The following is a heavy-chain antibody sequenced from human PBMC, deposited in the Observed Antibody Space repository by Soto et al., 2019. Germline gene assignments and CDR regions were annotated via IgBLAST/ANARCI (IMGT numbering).Heavy chain of an antibody. V-gene: IGHV1-8*01. D-gene: IGHD7-27*01. Sequence: GASVKVSCKASGYTFSSYDINWMRQATGQGLEWMGWMNPNNGNTGYAQKFQGRVTMTRDTSVSTAYMELSSLRPEDTAVYYCARNTRQTGDFDYWGRGTLVTVSS. CDR2: MNPNNGNT. J-gene: IGHJ4*02. CDR1: GYTFSSYD. CDR3: ARNTRQTGDFDY.